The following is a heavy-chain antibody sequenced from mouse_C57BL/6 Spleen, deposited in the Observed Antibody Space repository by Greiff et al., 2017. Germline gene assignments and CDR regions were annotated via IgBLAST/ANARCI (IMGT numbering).Heavy chain of an antibody. V-gene: IGHV1-82*01. Sequence: VKLMESGPELVKPGASVKISCKASGYAFSSSWMNWVKQRPGKGLEWIGRIYPGDGDTNYNGKFKGKATLTADKSSSTAYMQLSSLTSEDSAVYFCARCLGRGYFDYWGQGTTLTVSS. D-gene: IGHD4-1*01. J-gene: IGHJ2*01. CDR1: GYAFSSSW. CDR2: IYPGDGDT. CDR3: ARCLGRGYFDY.